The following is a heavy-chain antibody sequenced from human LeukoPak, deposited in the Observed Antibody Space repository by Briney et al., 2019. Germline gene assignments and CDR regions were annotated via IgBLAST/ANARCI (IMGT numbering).Heavy chain of an antibody. CDR2: INWSGDNT. CDR3: AKDMVDYYDSSGYSFDY. D-gene: IGHD3-22*01. J-gene: IGHJ4*02. Sequence: GGSLRLSCAASGFTFDDYGMTWVRQAPGKGLEWVSGINWSGDNTNFADSVKGRFTISRDNAKNSLYLQMNSLRAEDTALYYCAKDMVDYYDSSGYSFDYWGQGTLVTVSS. CDR1: GFTFDDYG. V-gene: IGHV3-20*04.